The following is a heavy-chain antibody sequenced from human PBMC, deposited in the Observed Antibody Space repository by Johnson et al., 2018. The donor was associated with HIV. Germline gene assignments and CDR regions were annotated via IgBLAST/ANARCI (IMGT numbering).Heavy chain of an antibody. V-gene: IGHV3-73*02. Sequence: VQLVESGGGLVQPGGSLKLACAASGFTFSGSALHWVRQASGKGLEWVGHIRSQGNNYATAYAASVKARFTISRDDSQNTAYLQMNSLRVEDTAVYYCAKSPGKDHGGNSGGFDIWGQGTMVTVSS. CDR2: IRSQGNNYAT. J-gene: IGHJ3*02. D-gene: IGHD4/OR15-4a*01. CDR3: AKSPGKDHGGNSGGFDI. CDR1: GFTFSGSA.